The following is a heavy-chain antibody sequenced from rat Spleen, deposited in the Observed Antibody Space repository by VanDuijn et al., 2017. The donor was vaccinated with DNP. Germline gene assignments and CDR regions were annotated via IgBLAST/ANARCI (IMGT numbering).Heavy chain of an antibody. Sequence: EVQLVESGGGPVQPGRSLKLSCVASGFIFSNYYMAWVRQAPKKGLEWVASISNTCDNTYYSDSVKGRFSLSRDDAKSSLYLQMDSLRSEDTATYYCTTGVNPFDYWGQGVMVTVSS. CDR1: GFIFSNYY. V-gene: IGHV5-31*01. CDR3: TTGVNPFDY. CDR2: ISNTCDNT. D-gene: IGHD3-4*01. J-gene: IGHJ2*01.